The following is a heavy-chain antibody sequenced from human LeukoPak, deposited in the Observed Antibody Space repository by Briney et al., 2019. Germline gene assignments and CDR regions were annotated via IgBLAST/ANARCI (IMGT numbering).Heavy chain of an antibody. J-gene: IGHJ3*02. CDR3: ARRPRGWYAFDI. D-gene: IGHD2-15*01. Sequence: PSETLSLTCSVSGGSINNYYWSWIRQPPGRGLEWIGYIYYSGSSNYNPSLKSRVTMSVDASENQFSLKPSSVTAADTALYYCARRPRGWYAFDIWGQGTMVTVSS. CDR2: IYYSGSS. V-gene: IGHV4-59*08. CDR1: GGSINNYY.